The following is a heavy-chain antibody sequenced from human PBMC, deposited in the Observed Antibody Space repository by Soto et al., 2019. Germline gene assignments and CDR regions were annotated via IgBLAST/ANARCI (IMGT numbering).Heavy chain of an antibody. Sequence: PSETLSLTCTVSGGSISSYYWSWIRQPPGKGLEWIGYIYYSGSTNYNPSLKSRVTISVDTSKNQFSLKLSSVTAADTAVYYCARFPLYGDYEGVIDYWGQGTLVTSPQ. V-gene: IGHV4-59*01. D-gene: IGHD4-17*01. CDR3: ARFPLYGDYEGVIDY. CDR2: IYYSGST. CDR1: GGSISSYY. J-gene: IGHJ4*02.